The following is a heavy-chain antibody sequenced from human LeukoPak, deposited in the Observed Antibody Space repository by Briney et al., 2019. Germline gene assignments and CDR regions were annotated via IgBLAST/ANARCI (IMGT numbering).Heavy chain of an antibody. V-gene: IGHV3-21*01. J-gene: IGHJ4*02. D-gene: IGHD1-1*01. Sequence: GRSLRLSCAASEFTFSSYSMNWVRQAPGKGLEWVSSISSSSSYIYYADSVKGRFTISRDNAKNSLSLQMNSLRAEDTAVYYCARESWNDSPYFDYWGQGTLVTVSS. CDR2: ISSSSSYI. CDR3: ARESWNDSPYFDY. CDR1: EFTFSSYS.